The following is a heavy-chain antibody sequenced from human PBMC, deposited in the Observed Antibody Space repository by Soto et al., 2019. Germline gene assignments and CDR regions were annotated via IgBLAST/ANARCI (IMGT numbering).Heavy chain of an antibody. D-gene: IGHD3-3*01. CDR3: AKDHTPYDFWSGHTFDY. CDR1: GFTFDDYA. Sequence: EVQLVESGGGLAQPGRSLRLSCAASGFTFDDYAMHWVRQAPGKGLEWVSGISWNSGSIGYADSVKGRFTISRDNAKNSLYLQMNSLRAEDTALYYCAKDHTPYDFWSGHTFDYWGQGTLVTVSS. V-gene: IGHV3-9*01. CDR2: ISWNSGSI. J-gene: IGHJ4*02.